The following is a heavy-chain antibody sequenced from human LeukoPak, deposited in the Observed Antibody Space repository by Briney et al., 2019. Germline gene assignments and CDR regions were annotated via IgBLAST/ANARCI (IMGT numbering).Heavy chain of an antibody. CDR1: GYTFTGYY. J-gene: IGHJ4*02. CDR2: SNPTSGGT. Sequence: SVKVSCMASGYTFTGYYMHWLQQPPGQGLEWMGWSNPTSGGTNYAQKFQGRVTMTRDTSISTAYMELSRLRSDDTAVYYCARGRPRYCSSTSCYKTPLFDYWGQGTLVTVSS. V-gene: IGHV1-2*02. CDR3: ARGRPRYCSSTSCYKTPLFDY. D-gene: IGHD2-2*02.